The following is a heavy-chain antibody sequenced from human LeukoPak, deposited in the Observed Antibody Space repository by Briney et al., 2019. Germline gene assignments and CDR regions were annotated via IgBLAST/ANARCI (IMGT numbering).Heavy chain of an antibody. D-gene: IGHD3-9*01. CDR2: INSDGSST. V-gene: IGHV3-74*01. Sequence: GGSLRLSCAASGFTFSSYWMHWVRQAPGKGLVWVSRINSDGSSTSYADSVKGRFTISRDNAKNTLYLQMNSLRAEDTAVYYCARSPCGDDILTGDPYCAWFDPSGQGTLVTVSS. J-gene: IGHJ5*02. CDR1: GFTFSSYW. CDR3: ARSPCGDDILTGDPYCAWFDP.